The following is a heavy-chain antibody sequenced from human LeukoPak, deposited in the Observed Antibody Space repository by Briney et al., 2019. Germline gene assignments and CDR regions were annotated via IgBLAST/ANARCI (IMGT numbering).Heavy chain of an antibody. V-gene: IGHV1-18*01. CDR3: ARVEGGRHQLLLSRRYNWFDP. Sequence: ASVKVSCKASGYTFTSYGISWVRQAPGQGREWMGWISAYNGNTNYAHKLQGRVTMTTDTSTRTAYMELRSLRSDDPAVYYCARVEGGRHQLLLSRRYNWFDPWGQGTLVTVSS. CDR2: ISAYNGNT. D-gene: IGHD2-2*01. CDR1: GYTFTSYG. J-gene: IGHJ5*02.